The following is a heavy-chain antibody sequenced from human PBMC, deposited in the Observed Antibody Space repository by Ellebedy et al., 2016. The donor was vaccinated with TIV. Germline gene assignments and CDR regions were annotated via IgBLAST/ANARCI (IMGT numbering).Heavy chain of an antibody. CDR2: ISKDGSNE. V-gene: IGHV3-30*04. J-gene: IGHJ4*02. CDR3: ARGGTFIRGVIAALDY. D-gene: IGHD3-10*01. Sequence: GGSLRLSXAASGFSFRSYAMHWVRQAPGKGLEGVAVISKDGSNEYYADSVKGRFTISRDNSKNTLYLQMNSLRVEDTAVYYCARGGTFIRGVIAALDYWGQGNLVIVSS. CDR1: GFSFRSYA.